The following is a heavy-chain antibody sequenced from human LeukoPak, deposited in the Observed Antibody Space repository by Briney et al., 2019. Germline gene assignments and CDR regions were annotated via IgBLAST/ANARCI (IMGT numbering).Heavy chain of an antibody. CDR3: ARDGDSSGYGNWFDP. CDR2: ISYDGSNK. D-gene: IGHD3-22*01. J-gene: IGHJ5*02. Sequence: PGGSLRLSCAASGFTFSSYAMHWVRQAPGKGLEWVAVISYDGSNKYYADSVKGRFTISRDNSKNTLYLQMNSLRAEDTAVYYCARDGDSSGYGNWFDPRGQGTLVTVSS. CDR1: GFTFSSYA. V-gene: IGHV3-30-3*01.